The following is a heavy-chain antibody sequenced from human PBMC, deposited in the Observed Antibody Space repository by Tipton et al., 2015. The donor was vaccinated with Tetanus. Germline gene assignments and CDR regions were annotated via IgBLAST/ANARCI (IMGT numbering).Heavy chain of an antibody. Sequence: TLSLTCTVSGGSISDKKYYWGWIRQPPGKGLEYIGYILYGKSTHYNPSLKSRVSMSADPAKNQFSLNMTSVTAADTAVYYCARDQGGGRVVRLNWFDPWGQGTLVTVSS. V-gene: IGHV4-61*05. CDR1: GGSISDKKYY. D-gene: IGHD6-6*01. J-gene: IGHJ5*02. CDR3: ARDQGGGRVVRLNWFDP. CDR2: ILYGKST.